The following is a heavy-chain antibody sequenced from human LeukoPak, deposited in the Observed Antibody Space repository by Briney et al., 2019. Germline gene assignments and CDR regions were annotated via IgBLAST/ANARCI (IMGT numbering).Heavy chain of an antibody. Sequence: GGSLRLSCAASGFTFDDYAMHWVRQAPGKGLEWVSGISWNSGSIGYADSVKGRFTISRDNAKNSLYLQMNSLRAEDTAVYYCARDLDIVVVPAALYWGQGTLVTVSS. CDR2: ISWNSGSI. D-gene: IGHD2-2*01. J-gene: IGHJ4*02. CDR3: ARDLDIVVVPAALY. CDR1: GFTFDDYA. V-gene: IGHV3-9*01.